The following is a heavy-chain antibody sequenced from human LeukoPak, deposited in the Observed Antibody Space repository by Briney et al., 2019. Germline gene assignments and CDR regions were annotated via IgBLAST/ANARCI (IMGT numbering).Heavy chain of an antibody. CDR3: ARDGGLRLGELSN. Sequence: GGSLRLSCAASGFTFSDYYMTWIRQAPGKGLEWISYISDNSRTIYYADSVKGRFTISRDNAKRSLYLQMNSLRAEDTAVYYCARDGGLRLGELSNWGQGTLVTVSS. V-gene: IGHV3-11*01. CDR1: GFTFSDYY. J-gene: IGHJ4*02. D-gene: IGHD3-16*01. CDR2: ISDNSRTI.